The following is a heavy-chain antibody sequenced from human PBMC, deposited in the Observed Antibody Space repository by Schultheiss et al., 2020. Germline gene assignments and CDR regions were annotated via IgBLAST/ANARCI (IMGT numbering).Heavy chain of an antibody. J-gene: IGHJ6*02. CDR3: ARDLKHGSGSYWGYYYGMDV. CDR2: ISSSSSYI. V-gene: IGHV3-21*01. D-gene: IGHD3-10*01. Sequence: GVSLRLSCAASGFTFSSYSMNWVRQAPGKGLEWVSSISSSSSYIYYADSVKGRFTISRDNAKNSLYLQMNSLRAEDTAVYYCARDLKHGSGSYWGYYYGMDVWGQGTTVTVSS. CDR1: GFTFSSYS.